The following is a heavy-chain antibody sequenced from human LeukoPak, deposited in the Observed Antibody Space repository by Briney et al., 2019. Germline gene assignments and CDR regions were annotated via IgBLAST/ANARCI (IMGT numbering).Heavy chain of an antibody. V-gene: IGHV3-9*01. CDR3: AKDMKAVAFEYFQH. D-gene: IGHD6-19*01. J-gene: IGHJ1*01. CDR1: GFTFDDYA. CDR2: ISWNSGSI. Sequence: PGRSLRPSCAASGFTFDDYAMHWVRQAPGKGLEWVSGISWNSGSIGYADSVKGRFTISRDNAKNSLYLQMNSLGAEDTALYYCAKDMKAVAFEYFQHWGQGTLVTVSS.